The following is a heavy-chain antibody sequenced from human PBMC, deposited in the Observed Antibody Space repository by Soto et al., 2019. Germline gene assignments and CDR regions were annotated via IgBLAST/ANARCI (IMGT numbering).Heavy chain of an antibody. CDR1: GGSISSYY. Sequence: SETLSLTCTVSGGSISSYYWSWIRQPPGKGLEWIGYIYYSGSTNYNPSLKSRVTISVDTSKNQFSLKLSSVTAADTAVYYCARDRYGDYVFDYWGQGTLVTVSS. D-gene: IGHD4-17*01. CDR3: ARDRYGDYVFDY. CDR2: IYYSGST. V-gene: IGHV4-59*12. J-gene: IGHJ4*02.